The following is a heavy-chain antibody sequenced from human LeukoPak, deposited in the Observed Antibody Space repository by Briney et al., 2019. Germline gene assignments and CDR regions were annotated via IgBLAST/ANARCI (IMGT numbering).Heavy chain of an antibody. J-gene: IGHJ4*02. CDR2: MNSNSGNT. Sequence: ASVKVSCKASGYTFTSYAMNWVRQAPGQGLEWMGWMNSNSGNTGYAQKFQGRVTFTRDTSINTAYMELSSLRSEDTAVYYCARGASRSFDYWGQGTLVTVSS. V-gene: IGHV1-8*03. CDR1: GYTFTSYA. CDR3: ARGASRSFDY.